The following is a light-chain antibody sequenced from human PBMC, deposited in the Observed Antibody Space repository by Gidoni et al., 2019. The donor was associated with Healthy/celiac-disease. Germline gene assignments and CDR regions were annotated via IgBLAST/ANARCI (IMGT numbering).Light chain of an antibody. CDR1: RGSIASND. J-gene: IGLJ2*01. Sequence: NFMLTQPHSVSESPGKTVTIACTRSRGSIASNDVQWYQQRPGSAPTTVIYEDNQRPSGVPDRFSGSIDSSSNSASLTISGLKTEDEADYYCQSYDSSVVFGGGTKLTVL. V-gene: IGLV6-57*03. CDR2: EDN. CDR3: QSYDSSVV.